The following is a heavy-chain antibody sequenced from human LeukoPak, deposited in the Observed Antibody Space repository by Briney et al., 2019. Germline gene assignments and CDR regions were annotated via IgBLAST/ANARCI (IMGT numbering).Heavy chain of an antibody. Sequence: SVKVSCKASGGTFSSYAISWVRQAPGQGLEWMGRIIPIFGIANYAQKFQGRVTITAGKSTSTAYMELSSPRSEDTAVYYCATYSGSYWGGNWFDPWGQGTLVTVSS. J-gene: IGHJ5*02. D-gene: IGHD1-26*01. CDR2: IIPIFGIA. CDR1: GGTFSSYA. CDR3: ATYSGSYWGGNWFDP. V-gene: IGHV1-69*04.